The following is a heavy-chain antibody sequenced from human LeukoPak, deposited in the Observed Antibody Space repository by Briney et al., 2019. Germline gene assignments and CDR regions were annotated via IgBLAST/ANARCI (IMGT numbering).Heavy chain of an antibody. V-gene: IGHV3-74*01. CDR1: GFTFSSYW. CDR2: INSDGSST. Sequence: GGSLRLSCAASGFTFSSYWMHWVRQAPGKGLVWVSRINSDGSSTSYADSVKGRFTISRDNSKNTLYLQMNSLRAEDTAVYYCASPSGFYYYYYMDVWGKGTTVTVSS. CDR3: ASPSGFYYYYYMDV. J-gene: IGHJ6*03.